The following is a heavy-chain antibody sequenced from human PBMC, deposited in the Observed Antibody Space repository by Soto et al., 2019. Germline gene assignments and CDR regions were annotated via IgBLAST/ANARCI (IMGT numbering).Heavy chain of an antibody. CDR1: GYTFTSYG. V-gene: IGHV1-18*01. J-gene: IGHJ4*02. CDR3: DRFPILTPMESTIFGVGSLAY. CDR2: ISAYNGNS. Sequence: ASVKVSCKASGYTFTSYGISWVRQAPGQGLEWMGWISAYNGNSNYAQKIQGRVTMTTDTSTSTAYMELRSLRSDDTAGYDCDRFPILTPMESTIFGVGSLAYWGQGTLVTVSS. D-gene: IGHD3-3*01.